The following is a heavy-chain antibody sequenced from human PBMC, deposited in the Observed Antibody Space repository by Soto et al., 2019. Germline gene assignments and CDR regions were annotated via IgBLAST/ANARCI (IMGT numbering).Heavy chain of an antibody. D-gene: IGHD6-19*01. Sequence: QVQLQESDPGLVKPSQTLSLTCTVSGGSVSGGVYYWNWIRQHPEKGLEWIGYIYYSGSTYYNPSLRSRVTISADTSKNQFSLKLSSVTVADTAVYYCARSSVAGAGYFQHWGQGTQVIVSS. CDR2: IYYSGST. CDR1: GGSVSGGVYY. J-gene: IGHJ1*01. CDR3: ARSSVAGAGYFQH. V-gene: IGHV4-31*03.